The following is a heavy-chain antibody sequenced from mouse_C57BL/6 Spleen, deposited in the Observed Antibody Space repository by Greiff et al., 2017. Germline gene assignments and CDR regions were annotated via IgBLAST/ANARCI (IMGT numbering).Heavy chain of an antibody. D-gene: IGHD2-1*01. J-gene: IGHJ4*01. V-gene: IGHV1-61*01. CDR2: IYPSDSET. Sequence: QVQLQQPGAELVRPGSSVKLSCKASGYTFTSYWMDWVKQRPGQGLAWIGNIYPSDSETHYNQKFKDKATLTVDKSSSTAYMQLSSLTSEDSAVYYCARYAIYYGNYDAMDYWGQGTSVTVSS. CDR3: ARYAIYYGNYDAMDY. CDR1: GYTFTSYW.